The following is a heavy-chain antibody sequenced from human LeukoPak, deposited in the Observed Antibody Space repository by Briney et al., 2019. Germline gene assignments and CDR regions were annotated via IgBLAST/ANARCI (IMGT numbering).Heavy chain of an antibody. CDR2: IIPPFGTP. D-gene: IGHD2-15*01. J-gene: IGHJ6*04. CDR1: GGTFSSYA. Sequence: SVKVSCKASGGTFSSYAISWVRQAPGQGLEWMGGIIPPFGTPDYAQKFQDRLTITAGKSTSTAYMELSSLRSEDTAVYYCASATLRCSGGSCYEMDVWGKGTTVTVSS. V-gene: IGHV1-69*06. CDR3: ASATLRCSGGSCYEMDV.